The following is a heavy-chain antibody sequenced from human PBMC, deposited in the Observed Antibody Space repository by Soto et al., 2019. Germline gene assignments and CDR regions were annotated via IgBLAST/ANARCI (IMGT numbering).Heavy chain of an antibody. V-gene: IGHV1-3*01. CDR3: ARDQHKSPWDYYYYGMDV. Sequence: GASVKVSCKASGYTFTSYAMHWVRQAPGQRLEWMGWINAGNGNTKYSQKFQGRVTITRDTSASTAYMKLSSLRSGDTAVYYCARDQHKSPWDYYYYGMDVWGQGTTVTVSS. CDR2: INAGNGNT. CDR1: GYTFTSYA. J-gene: IGHJ6*02.